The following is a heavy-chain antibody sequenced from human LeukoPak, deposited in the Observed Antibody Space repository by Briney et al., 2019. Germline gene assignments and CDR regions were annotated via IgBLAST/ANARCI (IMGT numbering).Heavy chain of an antibody. J-gene: IGHJ4*02. V-gene: IGHV3-21*01. CDR2: ITSSSTYI. CDR3: AKTRSSGWEFDY. Sequence: GGSLRLSCAASGFTFSSYSMNWVRQARGKGLEWVSSITSSSTYIYYADSVKGRFTISRDNAKNSLYLQMNNLRAEDTAVYYCAKTRSSGWEFDYWGQGTLVTVSS. CDR1: GFTFSSYS. D-gene: IGHD6-19*01.